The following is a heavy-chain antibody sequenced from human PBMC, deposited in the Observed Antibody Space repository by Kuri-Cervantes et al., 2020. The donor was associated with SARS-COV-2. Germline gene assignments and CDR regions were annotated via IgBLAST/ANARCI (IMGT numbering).Heavy chain of an antibody. CDR2: IIPLFGTA. CDR1: GGTFSSYA. Sequence: SVKVSCKASGGTFSSYAISWVRQAPGQGLEWMGGIIPLFGTANYAQKFQGRVTITTDESTSTAYMELSSLRSEDTAVYYCARDSIVDDAFDIWGQGTMVTVSS. V-gene: IGHV1-69*05. CDR3: ARDSIVDDAFDI. D-gene: IGHD2-15*01. J-gene: IGHJ3*02.